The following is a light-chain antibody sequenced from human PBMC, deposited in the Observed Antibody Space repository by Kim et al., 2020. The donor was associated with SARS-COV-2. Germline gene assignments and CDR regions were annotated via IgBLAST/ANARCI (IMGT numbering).Light chain of an antibody. J-gene: IGLJ3*02. CDR2: DTS. CDR3: MLSYDGARV. Sequence: QAVVTQETSLTVSPGGTVTLTCGASTGPVTSGLYPYWFQQKPGQAPRTLIYDTSNKHSWTPARFSGSLLGGKAALTLSGAQPEDEADYYCMLSYDGARVFGGMSQLTVL. CDR1: TGPVTSGLY. V-gene: IGLV7-46*01.